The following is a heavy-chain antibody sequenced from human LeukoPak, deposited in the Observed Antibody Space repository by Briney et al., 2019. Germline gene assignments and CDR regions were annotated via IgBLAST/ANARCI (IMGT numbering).Heavy chain of an antibody. CDR3: ARAPRGSGWSHFFN. V-gene: IGHV3-74*01. CDR1: GFTFSSYW. CDR2: INSDGSRT. Sequence: PGGSLRLSCAASGFTFSSYWMHWVRQAPGKGLVWVSRINSDGSRTSYADSVKGRFTISRDNAKNSLYLQMNSLRAEDTAEYYCARAPRGSGWSHFFNWGQGTLVTVSS. J-gene: IGHJ4*02. D-gene: IGHD6-19*01.